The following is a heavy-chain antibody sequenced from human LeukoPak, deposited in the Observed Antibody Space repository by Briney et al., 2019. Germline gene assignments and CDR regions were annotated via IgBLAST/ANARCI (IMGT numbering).Heavy chain of an antibody. CDR1: GASISSGDYY. CDR3: ARGSPTDAFDI. J-gene: IGHJ3*02. V-gene: IGHV4-30-4*01. CDR2: IYYSGST. Sequence: SETLSLTCTVSGASISSGDYYWSWLRQPPGKGLQWIGYIYYSGSTYYHPSLKSRVTISVDTSKNQFSLKLSSVTAADTAVYYCARGSPTDAFDIWGQGTMVTVSS.